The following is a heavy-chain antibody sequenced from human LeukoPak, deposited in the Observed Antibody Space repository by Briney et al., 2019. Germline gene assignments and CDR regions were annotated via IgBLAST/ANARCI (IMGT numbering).Heavy chain of an antibody. V-gene: IGHV4-4*07. CDR3: ARDSYYYDSSGYYYFDY. Sequence: PSETLSLTSTVSGGSISSYYWSWIRQPGGKGLEWIGRIYTTGSTNYNPSLKSRVTMSVDTSKNQFSLRLNSVTAADTAVYYCARDSYYYDSSGYYYFDYWGQGTLVTVSS. D-gene: IGHD3-22*01. J-gene: IGHJ4*02. CDR2: IYTTGST. CDR1: GGSISSYY.